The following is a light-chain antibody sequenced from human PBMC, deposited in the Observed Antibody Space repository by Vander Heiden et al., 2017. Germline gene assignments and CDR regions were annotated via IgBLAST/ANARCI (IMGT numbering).Light chain of an antibody. V-gene: IGLV1-47*02. CDR3: AAWDDSLSGRWV. Sequence: SVLTQPPSASGTPGQRVTISCSGSSSNIGSNYVYWYQQLPGTAPKLLIYSNNQRPSGVPDRFSGSKSGTSASLPISGLRSADEADYYCAAWDDSLSGRWVFGGGTKLTVL. CDR2: SNN. J-gene: IGLJ3*02. CDR1: SSNIGSNY.